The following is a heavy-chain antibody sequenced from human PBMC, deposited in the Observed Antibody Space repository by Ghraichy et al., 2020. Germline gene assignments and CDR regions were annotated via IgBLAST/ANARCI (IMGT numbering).Heavy chain of an antibody. D-gene: IGHD4-17*01. CDR1: GGSVSSGSYY. CDR2: IYYSGST. J-gene: IGHJ4*02. V-gene: IGHV4-61*01. CDR3: ARRTTPPSGYFDY. Sequence: SETLSLTCTVSGGSVSSGSYYWSWIRQPPGKGLEWIGYIYYSGSTNYNPSLKSRVTISVDTSKNQFSLKLSSVTAADTAVYYCARRTTPPSGYFDYWGQGTLVTVSS.